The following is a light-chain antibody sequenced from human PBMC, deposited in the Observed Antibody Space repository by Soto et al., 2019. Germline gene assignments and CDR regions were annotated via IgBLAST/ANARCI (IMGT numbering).Light chain of an antibody. CDR2: EVS. CDR1: SSDVGSYNY. V-gene: IGLV2-14*01. Sequence: QSALTQPASVSGSPGQSITISCTGTSSDVGSYNYVSWYQQHPGKAPKLMIYEVSTRPSGVSSRFSGSKSGNTASLTISGLQAEDEADYYCRSYSSSSTVFGTGTKVTVL. J-gene: IGLJ1*01. CDR3: RSYSSSSTV.